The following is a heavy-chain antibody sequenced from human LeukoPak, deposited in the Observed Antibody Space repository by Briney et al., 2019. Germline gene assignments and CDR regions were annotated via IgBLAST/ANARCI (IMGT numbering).Heavy chain of an antibody. V-gene: IGHV3-7*02. CDR3: ARLPEGGTDVRPN. D-gene: IGHD3-16*02. J-gene: IGHJ4*02. CDR1: GFSFSAYW. Sequence: SGGSLRLPCAASGFSFSAYWMSWVRQAPGKGLEWLANIKTDGSEQYYVDSVKGRFTISRDNAMNSLYLQMNSLRADDTAVYYCARLPEGGTDVRPNWGQGTLVTVSS. CDR2: IKTDGSEQ.